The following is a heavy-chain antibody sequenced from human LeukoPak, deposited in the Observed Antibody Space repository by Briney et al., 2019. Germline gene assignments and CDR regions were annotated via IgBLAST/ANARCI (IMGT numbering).Heavy chain of an antibody. CDR3: AKGRIAVPGTLDY. D-gene: IGHD6-19*01. J-gene: IGHJ4*02. V-gene: IGHV3-23*01. CDR1: GFTFSSYA. Sequence: PGGSLRLSCAASGFTFSSYAMTWVRQAPGKGLEGVSVISTSGATTYYADSVQGRFTISRDNSKNTLYLQMNSLRAEDTAVYFCAKGRIAVPGTLDYWGRGTLVTVSS. CDR2: ISTSGATT.